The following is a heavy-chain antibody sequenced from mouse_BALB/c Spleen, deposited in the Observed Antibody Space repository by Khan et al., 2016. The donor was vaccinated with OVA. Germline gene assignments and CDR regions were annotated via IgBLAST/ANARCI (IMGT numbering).Heavy chain of an antibody. V-gene: IGHV1-4*01. J-gene: IGHJ3*01. CDR3: VRDESYQRNHGWFAY. Sequence: QVQLQQSGAELARPGASVKMSCKASGYTFTSYTIHWIKKRPGQGLEWIGYINPSNGYTNYNQKFKDKATLTTDKSSTTAYLQLSSLTSDVSAVYNGVRDESYQRNHGWFAYWGQGTLLTVSA. CDR2: INPSNGYT. CDR1: GYTFTSYT. D-gene: IGHD1-1*01.